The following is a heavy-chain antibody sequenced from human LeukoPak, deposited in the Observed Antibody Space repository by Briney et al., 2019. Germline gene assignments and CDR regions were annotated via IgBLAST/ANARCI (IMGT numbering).Heavy chain of an antibody. Sequence: SETLSLTCTVSGGSISSYYWSWIRQPPGKGLEWIGYISYSGSTDYNPSLKSRVTISVDTSKNQFSLKLSSVTAADTAVYYCARLSEALGGAFDIWGQGTMVTVSS. CDR3: ARLSEALGGAFDI. CDR2: ISYSGST. CDR1: GGSISSYY. V-gene: IGHV4-59*08. J-gene: IGHJ3*02.